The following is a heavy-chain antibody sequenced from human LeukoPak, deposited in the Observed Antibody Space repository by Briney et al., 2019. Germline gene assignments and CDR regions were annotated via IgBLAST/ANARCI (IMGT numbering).Heavy chain of an antibody. CDR2: ITSSGGST. J-gene: IGHJ4*02. Sequence: GGSLRLSCAASGFTFSTYAMSWVRQAPGKGLEWVSIITSSGGSTNYADSVKGRFTITRDNSKNTLYLQMNSLKPDDTAVYYCATDVTGGAISFWGQGALVTVSS. CDR3: ATDVTGGAISF. CDR1: GFTFSTYA. D-gene: IGHD1-14*01. V-gene: IGHV3-23*01.